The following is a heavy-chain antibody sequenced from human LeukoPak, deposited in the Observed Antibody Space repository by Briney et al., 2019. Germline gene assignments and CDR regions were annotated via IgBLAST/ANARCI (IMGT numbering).Heavy chain of an antibody. CDR2: INHSGST. Sequence: PSETLSLTCAVYGGSFSGYYWSWIRQPPGKGLEWIGEINHSGSTNYNPSLKSRVTMSVDTSKNQFSLKLSSVTAADTAVYYCARVFTIAAARPFDYWGQGTLVTVSS. V-gene: IGHV4-34*01. CDR3: ARVFTIAAARPFDY. D-gene: IGHD6-13*01. CDR1: GGSFSGYY. J-gene: IGHJ4*02.